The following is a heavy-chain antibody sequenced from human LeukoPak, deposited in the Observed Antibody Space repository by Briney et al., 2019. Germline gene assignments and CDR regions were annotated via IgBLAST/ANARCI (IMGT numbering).Heavy chain of an antibody. V-gene: IGHV4-61*09. J-gene: IGHJ6*03. CDR3: ARGRVSSSTWYSTYYYYIYMDV. D-gene: IGHD4-11*01. Sequence: SETLSLTCTVSGGSISSGSYYWSWIRQRQPAGKGLEWIGHIQPSGSTNYNPSFKSRITISVDTSKNHFSLKLSSVTAADTAVYFCARGRVSSSTWYSTYYYYIYMDVWGKGTTVTVSS. CDR1: GGSISSGSYY. CDR2: IQPSGST.